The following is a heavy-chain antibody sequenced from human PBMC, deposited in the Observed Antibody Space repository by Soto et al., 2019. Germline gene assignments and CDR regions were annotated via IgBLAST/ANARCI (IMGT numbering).Heavy chain of an antibody. CDR1: GFTFSSYG. D-gene: IGHD2-2*02. V-gene: IGHV3-33*01. CDR3: QGYCSSTSCYKTLDY. Sequence: PGGSLRLSCAASGFTFSSYGMHWVRQAPGKGLEWMAVIWYDGSNKYYADSVKGRFTISRDNSKNTLYLQMNSLRAEDTAVYYCQGYCSSTSCYKTLDYWGQGTLVTVSS. CDR2: IWYDGSNK. J-gene: IGHJ4*02.